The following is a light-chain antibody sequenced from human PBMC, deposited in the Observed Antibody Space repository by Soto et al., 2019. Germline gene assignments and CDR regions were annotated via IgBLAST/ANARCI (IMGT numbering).Light chain of an antibody. V-gene: IGKV3-15*01. Sequence: EIVMTQSPAALSMTPGERATLSCRASQSVSSNLAWYQQKPGEAPRLRIYGASTRATGIPARFSGSGSGTEFTLTISSLQSEDFAVYYCQQYNNWPPLTFGGGTKVDIK. CDR3: QQYNNWPPLT. CDR2: GAS. J-gene: IGKJ4*01. CDR1: QSVSSN.